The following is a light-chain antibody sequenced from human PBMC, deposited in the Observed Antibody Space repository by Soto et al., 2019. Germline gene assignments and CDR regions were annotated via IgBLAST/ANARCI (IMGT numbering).Light chain of an antibody. CDR2: GAS. J-gene: IGKJ1*01. CDR3: QQYGSSPRIS. Sequence: EVVLTQSPGTLSLSPGARATLSCRASQFVSSTYLAWYQQKPGQAPRLLIYGASSRATGIPDRFSGSGSGTDFTLTISRLEPEDFAVYYCQQYGSSPRISFGQGTKVDIK. CDR1: QFVSSTY. V-gene: IGKV3-20*01.